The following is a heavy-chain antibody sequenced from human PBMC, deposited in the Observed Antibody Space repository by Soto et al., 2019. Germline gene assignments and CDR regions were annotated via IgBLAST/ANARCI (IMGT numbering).Heavy chain of an antibody. CDR1: GFIFSTYG. V-gene: IGHV3-33*01. D-gene: IGHD3-9*01. Sequence: QVQLVEPGGGVVQPGRSLRLSCEASGFIFSTYGMHWVRQAPGKGLEWVAVIWNDGSTKYYADSVKGRFTISRDNSKNTLYLQMNSLRAEDTAVYYCARVLRYFDWDYAFDIWGQGTMVTVSS. J-gene: IGHJ3*02. CDR3: ARVLRYFDWDYAFDI. CDR2: IWNDGSTK.